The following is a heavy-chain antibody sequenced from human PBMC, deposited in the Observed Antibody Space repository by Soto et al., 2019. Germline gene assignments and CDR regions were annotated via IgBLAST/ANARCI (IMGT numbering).Heavy chain of an antibody. Sequence: EVQLVESGGGLVQPGGSLRLSCAASGLIFSNYKMHWVRQAPGKGLVWVSRISTDGSITAYADSVEGRFTVSRDNAKNTLYLQMISLRVDDTAVYYCARDTNGLHYWGQGTLVTVSS. CDR1: GLIFSNYK. J-gene: IGHJ4*02. CDR2: ISTDGSIT. CDR3: ARDTNGLHY. D-gene: IGHD2-8*01. V-gene: IGHV3-74*01.